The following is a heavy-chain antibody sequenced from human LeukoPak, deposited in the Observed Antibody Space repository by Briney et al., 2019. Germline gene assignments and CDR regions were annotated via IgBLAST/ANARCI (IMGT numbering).Heavy chain of an antibody. Sequence: GGSLRLSCAASGFTFSSNVMSWVRRAPGKGLEWVSSITGSGGSIYYADSVKGRFTSSRDNSKNTLYLQMSSLRAEDTAVYYCAKRGAEVGQTFAPGDYWGQGTLVTVSS. V-gene: IGHV3-23*01. CDR3: AKRGAEVGQTFAPGDY. CDR2: ITGSGGSI. D-gene: IGHD1-26*01. CDR1: GFTFSSNV. J-gene: IGHJ4*02.